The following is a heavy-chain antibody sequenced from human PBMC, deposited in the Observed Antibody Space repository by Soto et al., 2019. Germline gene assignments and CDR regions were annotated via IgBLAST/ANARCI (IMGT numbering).Heavy chain of an antibody. CDR3: ARDLAAVPRAFDY. V-gene: IGHV4-59*01. CDR1: GGSISSYF. D-gene: IGHD6-13*01. CDR2: VYYTGTT. J-gene: IGHJ4*02. Sequence: ASETLSLTCTVSGGSISSYFYIWVRQPPGKGLEWIGSVYYTGTTDYNPSLKSRVTISVDTSKTQFSLNLRSVTAADMAVYYCARDLAAVPRAFDYWRRGTLVTVSS.